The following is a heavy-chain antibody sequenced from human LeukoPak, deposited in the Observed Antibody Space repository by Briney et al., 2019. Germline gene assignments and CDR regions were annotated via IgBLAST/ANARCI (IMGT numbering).Heavy chain of an antibody. Sequence: PGGSLRLSCAASGFTFSSYWMHWVRQAPGKGLVWVSRINSDGSSTSYADSVKGRFTISRDNSKNTLSLQMNSLRAEDTSVYYCAKDPHFQLLPYYYYMDVWGKGTTVTVSS. V-gene: IGHV3-74*01. CDR2: INSDGSST. CDR1: GFTFSSYW. D-gene: IGHD1-26*01. J-gene: IGHJ6*03. CDR3: AKDPHFQLLPYYYYMDV.